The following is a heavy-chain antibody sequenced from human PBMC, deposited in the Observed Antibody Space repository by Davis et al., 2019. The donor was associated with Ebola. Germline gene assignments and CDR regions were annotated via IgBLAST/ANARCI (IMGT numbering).Heavy chain of an antibody. D-gene: IGHD4-17*01. Sequence: MPSETLSLTCTVSGGSISSGDYYWNWIRQPPGKGLEWIGYIFYSGSTYYNPSLMSRVTISVDRSKNQFSLKLSSVTAADTAVYYCARESTVTTVFDYWGQGTLVTVSS. CDR3: ARESTVTTVFDY. CDR2: IFYSGST. CDR1: GGSISSGDYY. V-gene: IGHV4-30-4*01. J-gene: IGHJ4*02.